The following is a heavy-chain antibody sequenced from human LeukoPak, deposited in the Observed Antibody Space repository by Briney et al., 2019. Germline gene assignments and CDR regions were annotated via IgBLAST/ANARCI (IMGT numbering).Heavy chain of an antibody. CDR1: GYTFTGYY. Sequence: ASVKVSCEASGYTFTGYYMHWVRQAPGQGLEWMGWINPNSGGTNYAQKFQGRVTMTRDTSISTAYMELSRLRSDDTAVYYCARDYSSSSGFVWGYDYWGQGTLVTVSS. V-gene: IGHV1-2*02. CDR3: ARDYSSSSGFVWGYDY. CDR2: INPNSGGT. J-gene: IGHJ4*02. D-gene: IGHD6-6*01.